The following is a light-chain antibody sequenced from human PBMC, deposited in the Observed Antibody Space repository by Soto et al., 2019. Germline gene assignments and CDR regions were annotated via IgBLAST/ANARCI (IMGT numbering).Light chain of an antibody. CDR2: KAP. Sequence: DIQMTQSPSTLSASVGDRVTITCRASQSISNWLAWYQQKPGKAPKLLIYKAPSLESGVPSRFSGSGSGAEFTLSISSLQPDDFATYYCQQYNSYSTWTFGQGTKVKIK. V-gene: IGKV1-5*03. J-gene: IGKJ1*01. CDR3: QQYNSYSTWT. CDR1: QSISNW.